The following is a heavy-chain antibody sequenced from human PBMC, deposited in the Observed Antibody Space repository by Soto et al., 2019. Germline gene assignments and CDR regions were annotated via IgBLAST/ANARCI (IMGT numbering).Heavy chain of an antibody. CDR3: ARRRYCSGGSCNTAAESNAFDI. V-gene: IGHV1-69*02. D-gene: IGHD2-15*01. CDR1: GGTFSSYT. Sequence: ASVKVSCKASGGTFSSYTISWVRQAPGQGLEWMGRIIPILGIANYAQKFQGRVTITEDKSTSTAYMELSSLRSEDTAVYYCARRRYCSGGSCNTAAESNAFDIWGQGTMVTVSS. J-gene: IGHJ3*02. CDR2: IIPILGIA.